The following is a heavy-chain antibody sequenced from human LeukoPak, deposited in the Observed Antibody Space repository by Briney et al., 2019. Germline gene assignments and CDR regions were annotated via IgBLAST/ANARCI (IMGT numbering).Heavy chain of an antibody. CDR1: GYTFTDYY. V-gene: IGHV1-2*02. D-gene: IGHD3-10*01. Sequence: ASVKVSCKASGYTFTDYYMHWVRQAPGQGPEWMGWIDPNSGGTVYAQKFQGRLTMARDTSNNTAYMEVSGLRSDDTAVYYCARDGVVRGVIVYWGQGTLVTVSS. J-gene: IGHJ4*02. CDR2: IDPNSGGT. CDR3: ARDGVVRGVIVY.